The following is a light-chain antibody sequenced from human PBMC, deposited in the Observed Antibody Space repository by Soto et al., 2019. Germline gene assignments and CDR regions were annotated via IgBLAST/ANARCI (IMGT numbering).Light chain of an antibody. CDR3: HSYDSSLSAVV. V-gene: IGLV1-40*01. J-gene: IGLJ2*01. CDR1: SSNIGAGYD. CDR2: GNM. Sequence: SALTQPPSVSGAPGQRVTISCTGSSSNIGAGYDVQWYQQLPGTAPKLLIYGNMNRPSGVPDRFSGSKSGTSASLAITGLQAEDEADYYCHSYDSSLSAVVFGGGTKVTVL.